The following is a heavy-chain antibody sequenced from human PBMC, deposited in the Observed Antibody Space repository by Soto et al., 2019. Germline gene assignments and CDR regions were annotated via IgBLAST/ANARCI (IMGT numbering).Heavy chain of an antibody. Sequence: ASVKVAGRGAGYTFSNYAMHWVRQAPGQRLEWMGWINSGNGNTKYSQKFQGRVTITRNTSASTAYMELSGLRSEDTAVYYCARNDFWRAQTWFDPWGQGTLVTVSS. CDR3: ARNDFWRAQTWFDP. CDR1: GYTFSNYA. CDR2: INSGNGNT. V-gene: IGHV1-3*01. J-gene: IGHJ5*02. D-gene: IGHD3-3*01.